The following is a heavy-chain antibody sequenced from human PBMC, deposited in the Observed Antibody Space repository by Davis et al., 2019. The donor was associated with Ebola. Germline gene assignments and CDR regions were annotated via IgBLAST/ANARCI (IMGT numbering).Heavy chain of an antibody. CDR2: ISSSGSTI. V-gene: IGHV3-21*04. J-gene: IGHJ4*02. D-gene: IGHD6-13*01. Sequence: PGGSLRLSCAASGFTFSSYSMNWVRQAPGKGLEWVSSISSSGSTIYYADSVKGRFTISRDNAKNSLYLQMSSLRAEDTAVYYCARVAAARDFDYWGQGTLVTVSS. CDR1: GFTFSSYS. CDR3: ARVAAARDFDY.